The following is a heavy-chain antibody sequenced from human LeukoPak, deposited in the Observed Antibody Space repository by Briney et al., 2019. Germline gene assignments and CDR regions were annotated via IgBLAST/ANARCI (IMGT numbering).Heavy chain of an antibody. Sequence: GGSLRLSCAASGFSFSSYAMSWVRQAPGKGLEWVSAISGSTGTTYYADSVKGRFTISRDNSKNTLYLQMNSLRPEDTAVYYCAKYDYGGNPNEYYFDYWGQGTLVTVSS. D-gene: IGHD4-23*01. CDR3: AKYDYGGNPNEYYFDY. CDR2: ISGSTGTT. V-gene: IGHV3-23*01. CDR1: GFSFSSYA. J-gene: IGHJ4*02.